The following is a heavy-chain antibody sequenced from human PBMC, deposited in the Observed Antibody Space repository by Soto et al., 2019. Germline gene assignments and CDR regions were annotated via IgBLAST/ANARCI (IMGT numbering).Heavy chain of an antibody. CDR1: GFILSDCA. J-gene: IGHJ6*03. Sequence: EVQLVESGGGLVQPGGSLRLSCATSGFILSDCAMNWDRQAPGKGLEWVSYISSSSSVIDYADSVKGRFTVSRDNARNSLYLQLNNLRAEDTAVYYCARDLSWGSNWYYYMDVWGKGTTVTVSS. CDR3: ARDLSWGSNWYYYMDV. CDR2: ISSSSSVI. V-gene: IGHV3-48*01. D-gene: IGHD7-27*01.